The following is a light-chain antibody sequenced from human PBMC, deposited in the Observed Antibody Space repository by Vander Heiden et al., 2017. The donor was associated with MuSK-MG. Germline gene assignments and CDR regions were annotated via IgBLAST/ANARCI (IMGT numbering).Light chain of an antibody. V-gene: IGKV1-13*02. Sequence: AIQVTQSPSSLSASVGDRVTITCRASQGFSSALAWYQQKPGKPPNLLIYDASSLESGVPSRFSGSGSGTDFALTISSLHPEDFATYYCQQYDAYPLTFGGGTKVEIK. CDR3: QQYDAYPLT. CDR1: QGFSSA. CDR2: DAS. J-gene: IGKJ4*01.